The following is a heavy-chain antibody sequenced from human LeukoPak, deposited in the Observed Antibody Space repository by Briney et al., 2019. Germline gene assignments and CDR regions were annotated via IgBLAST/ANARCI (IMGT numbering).Heavy chain of an antibody. CDR2: ISGSGGST. D-gene: IGHD1-26*01. CDR1: GFTFSTYA. CDR3: AKIEVYSGTYRGFFES. V-gene: IGHV3-23*01. Sequence: GGSLRLSCAASGFTFSTYAMSWVRQAPGKGLEWVSAISGSGGSTYYADSVKGRFTISRDNSKNTLYLQMNSLRAEDTAVYYCAKIEVYSGTYRGFFESWGQGTLLTVSS. J-gene: IGHJ4*02.